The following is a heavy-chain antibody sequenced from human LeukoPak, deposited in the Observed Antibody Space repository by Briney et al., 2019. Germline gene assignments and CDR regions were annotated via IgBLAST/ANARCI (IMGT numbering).Heavy chain of an antibody. J-gene: IGHJ4*02. CDR2: IYYSGST. V-gene: IGHV4-39*07. Sequence: SETLSLTCTVSGGSISSSSYYWGWIRQPPGKGLEWIGSIYYSGSTYYNPSLKSRVTISVDTSKNQFSLKLSSVTAADTAVYYCAREGGEGAVDYWGQGTLVTVS. CDR1: GGSISSSSYY. D-gene: IGHD1-26*01. CDR3: AREGGEGAVDY.